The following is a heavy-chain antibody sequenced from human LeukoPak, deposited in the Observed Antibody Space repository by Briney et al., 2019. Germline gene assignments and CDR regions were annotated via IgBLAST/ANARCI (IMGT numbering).Heavy chain of an antibody. Sequence: GGSLRLSCAASGFTFSNAWMSWVRQAPGKGLEWVSTISGSGEKTYYAASVKGRFTISRDNSKNTLYLQMYSLRVEDTAVYYCAKWGSGSYYKGSFDYWGQGTLVTVSS. CDR2: ISGSGEKT. CDR1: GFTFSNAW. CDR3: AKWGSGSYYKGSFDY. V-gene: IGHV3-23*01. D-gene: IGHD3-10*01. J-gene: IGHJ4*02.